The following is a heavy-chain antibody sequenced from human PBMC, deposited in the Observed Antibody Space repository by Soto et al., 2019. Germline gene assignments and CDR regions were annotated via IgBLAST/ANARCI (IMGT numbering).Heavy chain of an antibody. CDR3: ARERGKDYDYIWGSYRRPGHFDY. D-gene: IGHD3-16*02. V-gene: IGHV1-2*04. Sequence: ASVKVSCKASGYTFTGYYMHWVRQAPGQGLEWMGWINPNSGGTNYAQKFQGWVTMTRDTSISTAYMELSRLRSDDTAVYYCARERGKDYDYIWGSYRRPGHFDYWGQGTLVTVSS. CDR2: INPNSGGT. CDR1: GYTFTGYY. J-gene: IGHJ4*02.